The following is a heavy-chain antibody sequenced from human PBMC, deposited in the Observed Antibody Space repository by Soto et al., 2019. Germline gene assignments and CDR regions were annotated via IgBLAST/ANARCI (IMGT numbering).Heavy chain of an antibody. CDR1: GFTVTDIY. J-gene: IGHJ3*02. Sequence: HPGGSLRLSCVASGFTVTDIYMNWVRQAPGKGLDWVSVIYNEFTDYADSVRGRFSISTDSSKNALYLQMNSLRAEDSAVYYCVREPRYCSGGSCSIMGDAFDIWGQGTMVTVSS. D-gene: IGHD2-15*01. CDR3: VREPRYCSGGSCSIMGDAFDI. CDR2: IYNEFT. V-gene: IGHV3-66*01.